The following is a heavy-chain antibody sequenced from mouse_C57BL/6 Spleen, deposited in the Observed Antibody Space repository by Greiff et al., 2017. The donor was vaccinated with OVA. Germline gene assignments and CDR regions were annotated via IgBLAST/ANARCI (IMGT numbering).Heavy chain of an antibody. CDR3: ARDGWSNYVGAMDY. J-gene: IGHJ4*01. D-gene: IGHD2-5*01. CDR2: INYDGGST. CDR1: GFTFSDYY. V-gene: IGHV5-16*01. Sequence: EVQVVESEGGLVQPGSSMKLSCTASGFTFSDYYMAWVRQVPEKGLEWVANINYDGGSTYYLDSLKSRFIISRDNAKNILYLQMSSLKSEDTATYYCARDGWSNYVGAMDYWGQGTSVTVSS.